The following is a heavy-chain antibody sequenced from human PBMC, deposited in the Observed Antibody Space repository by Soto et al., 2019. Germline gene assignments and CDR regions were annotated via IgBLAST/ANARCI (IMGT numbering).Heavy chain of an antibody. Sequence: PGGSLRLSCAASGFTFSSYSMNWVRQAPGKGLEWVSSISSSSSYIYYADSVKGRSTISRDNAKNSLYLQMNSLRAEDTAVYYCARETAKKHYYDSSGYLDVWGQGTTVTVSS. V-gene: IGHV3-21*01. CDR3: ARETAKKHYYDSSGYLDV. D-gene: IGHD3-22*01. CDR1: GFTFSSYS. J-gene: IGHJ6*02. CDR2: ISSSSSYI.